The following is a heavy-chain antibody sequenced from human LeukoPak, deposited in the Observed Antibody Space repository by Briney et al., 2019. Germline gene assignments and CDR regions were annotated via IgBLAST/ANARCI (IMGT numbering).Heavy chain of an antibody. CDR2: IYSGGST. J-gene: IGHJ4*02. D-gene: IGHD5-18*01. CDR1: GFTVSSNY. CDR3: ARGDTAIPFDY. Sequence: PGGSLTLSCAASGFTVSSNYMSWVRQAPGKGLEWVSVIYSGGSTYYADSVKGRFTISRDNSKNTLYLQMNSLRAEDTAVYYCARGDTAIPFDYWGQGTLVTVSS. V-gene: IGHV3-53*01.